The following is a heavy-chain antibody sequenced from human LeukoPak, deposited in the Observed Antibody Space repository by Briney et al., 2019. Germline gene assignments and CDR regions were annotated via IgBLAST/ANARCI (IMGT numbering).Heavy chain of an antibody. Sequence: PGGSLRLSCAASGFTFSSYAMSWVRQAPGEGLEWVSAISGSGGSTYYADSVKGRFTISRDNSKNTLYLRMNSLRAEDTAVYYCAKSRDILTGYYVYWGQGTLVTVSS. CDR2: ISGSGGST. D-gene: IGHD3-9*01. V-gene: IGHV3-23*01. CDR1: GFTFSSYA. J-gene: IGHJ4*02. CDR3: AKSRDILTGYYVY.